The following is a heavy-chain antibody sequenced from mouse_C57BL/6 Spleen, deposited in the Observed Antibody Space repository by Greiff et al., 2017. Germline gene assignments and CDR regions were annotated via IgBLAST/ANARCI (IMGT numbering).Heavy chain of an antibody. Sequence: EVQLVESGGGLVKPGGSLKLSCAASGFTFSDYGMHWVRQAPETGLEWVAYISSGSSTIYYADTVKGRFTISRDNATNTLFLQMTSLRSEDTAMYYCARRDYGSSPYAMDYWGQGTAVTVSS. CDR3: ARRDYGSSPYAMDY. J-gene: IGHJ4*01. D-gene: IGHD1-1*01. CDR1: GFTFSDYG. CDR2: ISSGSSTI. V-gene: IGHV5-17*01.